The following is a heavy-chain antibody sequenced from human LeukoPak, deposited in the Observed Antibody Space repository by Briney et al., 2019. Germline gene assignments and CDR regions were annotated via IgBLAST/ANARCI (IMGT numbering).Heavy chain of an antibody. CDR2: INHSGST. Sequence: SETLSLTCAVYGGSFSGYYWSWIRQPPGKGLEWIGEINHSGSTNYNPSLKSRVTISVDTSKNQFSLKLSSVTAADTAVYYCARQEGSSSWYRTFDYWGQGTLVTVSS. D-gene: IGHD6-13*01. J-gene: IGHJ4*02. CDR3: ARQEGSSSWYRTFDY. CDR1: GGSFSGYY. V-gene: IGHV4-34*01.